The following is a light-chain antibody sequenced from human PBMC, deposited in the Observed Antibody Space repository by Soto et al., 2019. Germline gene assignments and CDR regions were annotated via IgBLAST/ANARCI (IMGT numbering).Light chain of an antibody. CDR3: GSYTTSSNYV. CDR2: DVS. J-gene: IGLJ1*01. Sequence: QSALTQPAAVSGSPGQSITISCTGTSSDIDAYNYASWYQQHPGKAPKLMIYDVSNRPSGISNRFSGSKSGNTASLTISGLQAEDEADYYCGSYTTSSNYVFGTGTKVTVL. CDR1: SSDIDAYNY. V-gene: IGLV2-14*01.